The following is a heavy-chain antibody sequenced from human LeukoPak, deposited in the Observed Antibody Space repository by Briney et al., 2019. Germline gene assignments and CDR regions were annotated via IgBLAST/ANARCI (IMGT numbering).Heavy chain of an antibody. CDR3: ARSGDILTGYYGYYFDY. CDR2: IYTSGST. D-gene: IGHD3-9*01. V-gene: IGHV4-61*02. J-gene: IGHJ4*02. CDR1: GGSISSGGYY. Sequence: SQTLSLTCTVSGGSISSGGYYWSWIRQPAGKGLEWIGRIYTSGSTNYNPSLKSRVTISVDTSKNQFSLKLSSVTAADTAVYYCARSGDILTGYYGYYFDYWGQGTLVTVSS.